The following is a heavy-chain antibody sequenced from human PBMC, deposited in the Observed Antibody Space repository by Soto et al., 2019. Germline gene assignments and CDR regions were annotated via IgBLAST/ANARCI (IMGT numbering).Heavy chain of an antibody. J-gene: IGHJ5*02. CDR2: IYYSGST. CDR3: ARHLGSSGWYGYNWFDP. CDR1: GGSISSSSYY. V-gene: IGHV4-39*01. D-gene: IGHD6-19*01. Sequence: SETLSLTCTVSGGSISSSSYYWGWIRQPPGKGLEWIGSIYYSGSTYYNPSLKSRVTISVATSKNQFSLKLSSVTAADTAVYYCARHLGSSGWYGYNWFDPWGQGTLVTVSS.